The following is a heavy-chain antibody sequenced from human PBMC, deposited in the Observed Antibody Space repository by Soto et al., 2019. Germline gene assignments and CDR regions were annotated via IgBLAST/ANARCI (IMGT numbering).Heavy chain of an antibody. CDR1: GFTFGDYA. CDR2: IRSKAYGGTT. D-gene: IGHD3-22*01. Sequence: GGSLRLSCTASGFTFGDYAMSWFRQAPGKGLEWVGFIRSKAYGGTTEYAASVKGRFTISRDDSKSIAYLQMNSLKTEDTAVYYCTRVGDSSGSYFDYWGQGTLVTVSS. CDR3: TRVGDSSGSYFDY. J-gene: IGHJ4*02. V-gene: IGHV3-49*03.